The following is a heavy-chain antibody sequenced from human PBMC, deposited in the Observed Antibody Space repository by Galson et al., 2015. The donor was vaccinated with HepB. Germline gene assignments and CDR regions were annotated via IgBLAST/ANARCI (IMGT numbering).Heavy chain of an antibody. J-gene: IGHJ6*02. CDR3: ARIVVAFRYGMDV. V-gene: IGHV2-70*11. D-gene: IGHD2-15*01. CDR2: VVLDDDK. CDR1: GFSPSTSGMC. Sequence: PALVKPTQTLTLTCTFSGFSPSTSGMCVSWIRQPPGKALEWLGRVVLDDDKYYSTSLKTRLTISKDTSKNQVVLTMTNMDPVDTATYYCARIVVAFRYGMDVWGQGTTVTVSS.